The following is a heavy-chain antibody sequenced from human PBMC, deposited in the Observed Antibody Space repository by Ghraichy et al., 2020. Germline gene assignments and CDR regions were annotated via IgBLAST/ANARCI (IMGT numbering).Heavy chain of an antibody. J-gene: IGHJ6*02. V-gene: IGHV1-69*13. CDR2: IIPIFGTA. D-gene: IGHD3-3*01. CDR3: ARVRLRFLEWVGVYYYYGMDV. CDR1: GGTFSSYA. Sequence: SVKVSCKASGGTFSSYAISWVRQAPGQGLEWMGGIIPIFGTANYAQKFQGRVTITADESTSTAYMELSSLRSEDTAVYYCARVRLRFLEWVGVYYYYGMDVWGQGTTVTVSS.